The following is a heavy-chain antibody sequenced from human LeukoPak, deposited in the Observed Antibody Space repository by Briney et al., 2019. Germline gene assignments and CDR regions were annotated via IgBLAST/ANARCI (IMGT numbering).Heavy chain of an antibody. CDR1: GGSISSGDYY. J-gene: IGHJ3*02. D-gene: IGHD2-2*01. CDR2: IHFSGST. V-gene: IGHV4-31*03. CDR3: SRYVLLVSAAMRDAFDI. Sequence: SETLSLTCTVSGGSISSGDYYWSWIRQHPGKGLEWIGYIHFSGSTYYNPSLKSRVTISVDTSKNQFSLKLSSVTAADTAVYYCSRYVLLVSAAMRDAFDIWGQGTMVTVSS.